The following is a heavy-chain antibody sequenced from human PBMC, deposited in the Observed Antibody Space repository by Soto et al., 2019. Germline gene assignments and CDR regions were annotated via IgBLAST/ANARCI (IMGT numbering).Heavy chain of an antibody. D-gene: IGHD2-2*01. J-gene: IGHJ6*03. CDR2: MNPNIGNT. Sequence: ASVKVSCKASGYTFTSYDINWVRQATGQGLEWKGWMNPNIGNTGYAQKFQGRVTMTRNTSISTAYMELCSLRSEDTAVYYCARGRGDGLVVPAAKGFDYYYMDVWGKGTTVTVSS. CDR1: GYTFTSYD. V-gene: IGHV1-8*01. CDR3: ARGRGDGLVVPAAKGFDYYYMDV.